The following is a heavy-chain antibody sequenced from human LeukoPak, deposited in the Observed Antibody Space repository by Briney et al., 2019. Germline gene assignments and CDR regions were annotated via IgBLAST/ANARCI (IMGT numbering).Heavy chain of an antibody. V-gene: IGHV3-7*01. CDR1: GFTFSNYW. CDR3: ATYSSLNRREFQY. J-gene: IGHJ1*01. D-gene: IGHD3-22*01. CDR2: IKTDGSEK. Sequence: PGGSLRLSCAASGFTFSNYWMGWVRQAPGKGLQWVANIKTDGSEKYYVDSVKGRFTISGDNAKNSLYLQMNSLRAEDTAVYYCATYSSLNRREFQYWGQGTLLTVSS.